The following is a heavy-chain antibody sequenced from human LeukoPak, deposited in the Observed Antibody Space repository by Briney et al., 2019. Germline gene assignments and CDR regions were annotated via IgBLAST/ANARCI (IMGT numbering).Heavy chain of an antibody. CDR1: GFTFDDYA. CDR2: ISWNSGSI. Sequence: GGSLRLSCAASGFTFDDYAMHWVRQAPGKGLEWVSGISWNSGSIGYADSVKGRFTISRDNAKNSLYLQMNSLRAEDTALYYCAKDIIGQWLSPSYYYYGMDVWGQGTTVTVSS. J-gene: IGHJ6*02. CDR3: AKDIIGQWLSPSYYYYGMDV. V-gene: IGHV3-9*01. D-gene: IGHD6-19*01.